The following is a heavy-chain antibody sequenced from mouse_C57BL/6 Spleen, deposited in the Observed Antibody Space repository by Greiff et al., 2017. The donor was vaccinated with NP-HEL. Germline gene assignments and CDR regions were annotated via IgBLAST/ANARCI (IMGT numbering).Heavy chain of an antibody. D-gene: IGHD2-3*01. J-gene: IGHJ3*01. CDR1: GFTFSSYG. V-gene: IGHV5-6*01. CDR2: ISSGGSYT. CDR3: ARPYDGYYEAWFAY. Sequence: EVNVVESGGDLVKPGGSLKLSCAASGFTFSSYGMSWVRQTPDKRLEWVATISSGGSYTYYPDSVKGRFTISRDNAKNTLYLQMSSLKSEDTAMYYCARPYDGYYEAWFAYWGQGTLVTVSA.